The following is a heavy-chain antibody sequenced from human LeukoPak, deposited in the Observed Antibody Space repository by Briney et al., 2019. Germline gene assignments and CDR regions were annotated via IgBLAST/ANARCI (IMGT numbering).Heavy chain of an antibody. CDR1: GYTFTSYG. D-gene: IGHD5-24*01. J-gene: IGHJ4*02. CDR2: INPIFHTP. CDR3: ARGRATGEFDY. Sequence: ASVKVSCKASGYTFTSYGISWVRQAPGQGLEWMGVINPIFHTPTYAKKFQGRLTITKDESMSTASMDLSSLISDDTAAYYCARGRATGEFDYWGQGTLVTVSS. V-gene: IGHV1-69*05.